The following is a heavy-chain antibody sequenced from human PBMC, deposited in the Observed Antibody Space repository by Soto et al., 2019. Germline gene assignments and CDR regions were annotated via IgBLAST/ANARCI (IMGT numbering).Heavy chain of an antibody. V-gene: IGHV3-30*03. CDR1: GFTFSSYG. CDR3: ASCYDYVWGSYSNDY. D-gene: IGHD3-16*01. Sequence: GGSLRLSCAASGFTFSSYGMHWVRQAPGKGLEWVAVISYDGNNKYYADSVKGRFTISRDNSKNTLFLQMNSLRAEDTAVYYCASCYDYVWGSYSNDYWGQGTLVTVSS. J-gene: IGHJ4*02. CDR2: ISYDGNNK.